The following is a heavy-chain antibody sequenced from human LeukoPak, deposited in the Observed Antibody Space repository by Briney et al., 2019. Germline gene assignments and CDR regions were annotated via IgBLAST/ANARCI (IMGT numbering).Heavy chain of an antibody. J-gene: IGHJ3*02. CDR3: ARRYCSGGSCHYLYAFDI. D-gene: IGHD2-15*01. V-gene: IGHV4-39*01. CDR2: IYSGGST. Sequence: ASETLSLTCSVSGGSISSSGYYWGWIRQPPGKGLEWIGSIYSGGSTYYNPSLKSRVTISVHTSKNQFSLKLSSVTAADTAVYYCARRYCSGGSCHYLYAFDIWGQGTMVTVSS. CDR1: GGSISSSGYY.